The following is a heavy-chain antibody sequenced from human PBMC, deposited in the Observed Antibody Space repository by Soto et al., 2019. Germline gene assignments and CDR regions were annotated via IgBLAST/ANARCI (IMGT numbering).Heavy chain of an antibody. J-gene: IGHJ4*02. CDR2: VYHSGSA. Sequence: QVQLQESGPGLARPSGTLSLTCAVSGASISNSVWWNWVRQPPGKGLEWIGEVYHSGSANYNPSLKSRVTISVDKSKNQFSLRLSSVTAADTALYYWARRVDGSGILDYWGRGTLVTVSS. CDR3: ARRVDGSGILDY. D-gene: IGHD3-10*01. CDR1: GASISNSVW. V-gene: IGHV4-4*02.